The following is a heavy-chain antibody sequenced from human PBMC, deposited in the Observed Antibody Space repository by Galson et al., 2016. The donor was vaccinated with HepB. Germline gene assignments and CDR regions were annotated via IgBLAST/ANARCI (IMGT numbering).Heavy chain of an antibody. CDR3: ARGPEYRPNN. D-gene: IGHD2-2*01. CDR2: INPSGGGT. V-gene: IGHV1-46*01. CDR1: GYTFTAYY. J-gene: IGHJ4*02. Sequence: SVKVSCKASGYTFTAYYMHWVRQAPGQGLEWMGIINPSGGGTTYAQKFQGRVSMTRDTSTSTVSMELSSLRSDDTAVYYCARGPEYRPNNWGQGTLVTVSS.